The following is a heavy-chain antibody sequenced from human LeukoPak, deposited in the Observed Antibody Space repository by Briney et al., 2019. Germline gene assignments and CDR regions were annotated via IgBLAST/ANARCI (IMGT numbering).Heavy chain of an antibody. CDR1: GFTFSGYG. D-gene: IGHD5-18*01. V-gene: IGHV3-30*02. J-gene: IGHJ4*02. Sequence: PGGSLRLSCAASGFTFSGYGMHWVRQAPGKGLEWVAFIRYDESYKYYADSVKGRFTISRDNSKNTLYLQMNSLRAGDTALYYCARVLGVYSYGYIDYWGQGTLVTVSS. CDR2: IRYDESYK. CDR3: ARVLGVYSYGYIDY.